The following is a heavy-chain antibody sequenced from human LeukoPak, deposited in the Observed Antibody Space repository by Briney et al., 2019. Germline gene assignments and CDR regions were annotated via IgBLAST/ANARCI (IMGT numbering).Heavy chain of an antibody. CDR1: GGSFSVYY. J-gene: IGHJ4*02. Sequence: SETLSLTCAVYGGSFSVYYLSWIRQPPGKGLEWIGEISHSGSTNYNPSLKSRVIISVDTSNNQSSLKLSSVTAADTAVYYCAATLYTGFDSLDYWGQGTLVTVSS. D-gene: IGHD5-12*01. CDR3: AATLYTGFDSLDY. V-gene: IGHV4-34*01. CDR2: ISHSGST.